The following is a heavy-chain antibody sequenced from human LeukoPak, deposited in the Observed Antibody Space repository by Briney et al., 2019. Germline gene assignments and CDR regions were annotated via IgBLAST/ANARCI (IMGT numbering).Heavy chain of an antibody. J-gene: IGHJ6*03. V-gene: IGHV4-34*01. D-gene: IGHD3-22*01. CDR1: GGSFSGYY. CDR2: INHSGST. CDR3: ARGRRFTYYYDSSGYSANYYMDV. Sequence: PSETLSLTCAVYGGSFSGYYWSWIRQPPGKGLEWIGEINHSGSTDYNPSLKSRVTISGDTSKSQFSLKLSSVTAADTAVYYCARGRRFTYYYDSSGYSANYYMDVWGKGTTVTVSS.